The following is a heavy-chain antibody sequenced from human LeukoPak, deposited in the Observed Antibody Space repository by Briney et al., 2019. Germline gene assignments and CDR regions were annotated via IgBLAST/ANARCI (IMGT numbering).Heavy chain of an antibody. CDR1: GFTFSSYA. J-gene: IGHJ4*02. V-gene: IGHV3-30-3*01. D-gene: IGHD3-22*01. CDR3: AKARGYPHFDADFDY. CDR2: ISYDGSNK. Sequence: GGSLRLSCAASGFTFSSYAMHWVRQAPGRGLEWVAVISYDGSNKYYADSVKGRFTISRDNSKNTVYLQMNSLRVEDTAVYYCAKARGYPHFDADFDYWGQGTLVTVSS.